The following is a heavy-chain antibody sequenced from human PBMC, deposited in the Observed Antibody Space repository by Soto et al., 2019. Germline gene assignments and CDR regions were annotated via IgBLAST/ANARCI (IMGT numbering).Heavy chain of an antibody. V-gene: IGHV5-10-1*01. J-gene: IGHJ5*01. D-gene: IGHD1-26*01. Sequence: GESLKISCQLSGYNFTTYWLTWVRQMPGKGLEWMGRIDPSDSYTNCNPSFQGHVAIPADKSISTAYLQWSSLTASDTALYYCAKGSLGGSYTLDSWGQGTLVTVSS. CDR3: AKGSLGGSYTLDS. CDR2: IDPSDSYT. CDR1: GYNFTTYW.